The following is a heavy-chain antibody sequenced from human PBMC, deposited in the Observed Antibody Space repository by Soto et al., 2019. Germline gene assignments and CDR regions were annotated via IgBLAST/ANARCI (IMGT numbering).Heavy chain of an antibody. D-gene: IGHD6-6*01. CDR2: ISSSSSYI. CDR1: GFTFSSYS. V-gene: IGHV3-21*01. Sequence: GGSLRLSCAASGFTFSSYSMNWVRQAPGKGLEWVSSISSSSSYIYYADSVKGRFTISRDNAKNSLYLQMNSLRAEDTAVYYCARGGEGAALPVGYYFDYWGQGTLVTVSS. J-gene: IGHJ4*02. CDR3: ARGGEGAALPVGYYFDY.